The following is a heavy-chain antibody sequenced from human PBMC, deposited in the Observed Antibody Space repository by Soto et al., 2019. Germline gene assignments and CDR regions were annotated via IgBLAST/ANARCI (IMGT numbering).Heavy chain of an antibody. V-gene: IGHV1-69*12. CDR1: GGTFSSYA. CDR2: IIPIFGTA. Sequence: QVQLVQSGAEVKKPGSSVKVSCKASGGTFSSYAISWVRQAPGQGLEWMGGIIPIFGTANYAQKFQGRVTITADESTSTAYMELSSLRPEDTAVYYCARDREQLAAVYYGMDVWGQGTTVTVSS. D-gene: IGHD6-6*01. J-gene: IGHJ6*02. CDR3: ARDREQLAAVYYGMDV.